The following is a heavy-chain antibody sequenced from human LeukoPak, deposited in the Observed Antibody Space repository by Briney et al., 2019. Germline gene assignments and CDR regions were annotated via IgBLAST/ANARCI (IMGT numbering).Heavy chain of an antibody. D-gene: IGHD1-26*01. V-gene: IGHV3-48*02. CDR1: GFAFSIYS. J-gene: IGHJ6*02. CDR3: ARVVGPYYGMDV. Sequence: GSLRLSCAASGFAFSIYSMNWVRQAPGKGLEWVSYTSSVSSPIYYADSVKGRFTISRDNAKDSLYLHMNSLRDEDTAVYYCARVVGPYYGMDVWGQGTTVTVSS. CDR2: TSSVSSPI.